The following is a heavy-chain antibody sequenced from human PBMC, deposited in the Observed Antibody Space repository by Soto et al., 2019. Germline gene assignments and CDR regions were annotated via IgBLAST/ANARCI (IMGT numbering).Heavy chain of an antibody. CDR3: ASDTKTEIVVPGAPNY. CDR2: ISYDGTNH. J-gene: IGHJ4*02. Sequence: QVQLVESGGGVVQPGGSLTLSCAASRFTFSNYGMNWVRQAPGEGLEWMAVISYDGTNHYYADSVRGRFTLSRDNSKITLYLQMDRLTSDDTAVYYCASDTKTEIVVPGAPNYWGQGTLVAVSS. CDR1: RFTFSNYG. D-gene: IGHD2-2*01. V-gene: IGHV3-30*03.